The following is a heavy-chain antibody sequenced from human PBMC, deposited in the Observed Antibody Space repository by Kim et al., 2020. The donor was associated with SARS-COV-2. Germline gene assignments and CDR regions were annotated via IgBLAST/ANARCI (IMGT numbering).Heavy chain of an antibody. D-gene: IGHD3-10*01. Sequence: FQGRVTITADESTSTAYMELSSLRSEDTAVYYCARDRVTMVRGVRLYFDLWGRGTLVTVSS. V-gene: IGHV1-69*01. CDR3: ARDRVTMVRGVRLYFDL. J-gene: IGHJ2*01.